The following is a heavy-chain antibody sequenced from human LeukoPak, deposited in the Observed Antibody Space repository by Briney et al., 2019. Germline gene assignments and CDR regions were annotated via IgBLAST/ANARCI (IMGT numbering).Heavy chain of an antibody. Sequence: APVKVSCKASGYTFSDHDVNWVRQAPGPGLEWMGWMNPNTGNTGYAQNLPGRVTMTRTNSITTTNMELSSLTSDDTAVYYCARGGGGEYLVWFDFWGQGTLVIVSS. CDR2: MNPNTGNT. CDR3: ARGGGGEYLVWFDF. V-gene: IGHV1-8*01. J-gene: IGHJ5*01. CDR1: GYTFSDHD. D-gene: IGHD4-17*01.